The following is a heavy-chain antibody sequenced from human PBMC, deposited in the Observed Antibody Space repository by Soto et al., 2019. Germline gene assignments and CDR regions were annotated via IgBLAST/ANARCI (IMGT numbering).Heavy chain of an antibody. CDR2: IYYSGST. D-gene: IGHD5-18*01. V-gene: IGHV4-30-4*01. Sequence: SETLSLTCTVSGGSISIGDYYWSCIRQPPGKGLEWIGYIYYSGSTYYNPSLKSRVTISVDTSKNQFSLKLSSVTAADTAVYYCARDNWLRPTAFNYFDYWGQGTLVTVSS. CDR3: ARDNWLRPTAFNYFDY. J-gene: IGHJ4*02. CDR1: GGSISIGDYY.